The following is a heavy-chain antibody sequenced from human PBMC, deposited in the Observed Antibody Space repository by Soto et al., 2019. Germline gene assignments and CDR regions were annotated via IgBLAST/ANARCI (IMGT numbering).Heavy chain of an antibody. J-gene: IGHJ6*02. D-gene: IGHD6-13*01. V-gene: IGHV3-33*01. CDR3: ATDGAAGAVLGV. CDR2: IWYDGSNK. Sequence: HPGGSLRLSCAASGFTFSSYGMHWVRQAPGKGLEWVAVIWYDGSNKYYADSVKGRFTISRDNSKNTLYLQMNSLRAEDTAVYYCATDGAAGAVLGVWGQGTTVTVSS. CDR1: GFTFSSYG.